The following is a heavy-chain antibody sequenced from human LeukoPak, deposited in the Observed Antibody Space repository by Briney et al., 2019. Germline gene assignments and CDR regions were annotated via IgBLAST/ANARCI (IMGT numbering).Heavy chain of an antibody. CDR1: GYTFTSYG. Sequence: SCKASGYTFTSYGMSWVRQAPGKGLEWVSAISGSGGSTYYADSVKGRFTISRDNSKNTLYLQMNSLRAEDTAVYYCARAPYMRTLYMDVWGKGTTVTVSS. CDR3: ARAPYMRTLYMDV. CDR2: ISGSGGST. J-gene: IGHJ6*03. D-gene: IGHD1-14*01. V-gene: IGHV3-23*01.